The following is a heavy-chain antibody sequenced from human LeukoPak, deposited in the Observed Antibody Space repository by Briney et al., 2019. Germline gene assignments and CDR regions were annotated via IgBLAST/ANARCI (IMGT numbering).Heavy chain of an antibody. CDR3: ARGEELWFDY. CDR1: GYTFTSYY. J-gene: IGHJ4*01. V-gene: IGHV1-2*02. Sequence: GASVKVSCKASGYTFTSYYIHWVRQAPGQGLEWVGLINPDTGGAKYAQKFQGRVTMTRDTSISTAYMELSRLTSDDTAVYFCARGEELWFDYWGHGTLVTVSS. CDR2: INPDTGGA. D-gene: IGHD5-18*01.